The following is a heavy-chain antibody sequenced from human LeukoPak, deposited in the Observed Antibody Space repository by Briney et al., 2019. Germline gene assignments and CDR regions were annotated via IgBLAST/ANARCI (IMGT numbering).Heavy chain of an antibody. J-gene: IGHJ3*02. Sequence: GGSLRPSCAASGFTFSSYWMSWGRQAPEKGLGRVVNIKHDGSEKYYVDSLKGRFTISRDNAKNSLYLQMNSLRAEDTAVYYCAREDIVVVPAAPVRDAFDIWGQGTMVTVSS. CDR2: IKHDGSEK. CDR1: GFTFSSYW. D-gene: IGHD2-2*01. CDR3: AREDIVVVPAAPVRDAFDI. V-gene: IGHV3-7*01.